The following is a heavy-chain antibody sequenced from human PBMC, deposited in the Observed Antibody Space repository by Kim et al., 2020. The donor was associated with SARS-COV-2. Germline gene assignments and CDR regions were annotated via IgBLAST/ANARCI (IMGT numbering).Heavy chain of an antibody. Sequence: GGSLRLFCAASGLNFNYYWMSWVRQAPGKGLEWVANINEDGTMINYVGSVEGRFTISRDNAKNSLYLHMSSLGSEDTATYYCARDQAAAGLWGQGTLVTV. CDR3: ARDQAAAGL. CDR1: GLNFNYYW. D-gene: IGHD6-25*01. CDR2: INEDGTMI. V-gene: IGHV3-7*01. J-gene: IGHJ4*02.